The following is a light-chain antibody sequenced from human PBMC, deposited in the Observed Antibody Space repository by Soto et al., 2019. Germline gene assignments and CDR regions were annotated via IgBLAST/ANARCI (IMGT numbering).Light chain of an antibody. Sequence: EVVLTQSPGTLSLSPGERDTLSCRASQSVSNSYLAWYRQKPAQAPRLLIYGASSRATGIPDRFSGSGSGTDFTLTISRLEPEDFAVYYCQQYGSSPRTFGQGTKVEIK. CDR3: QQYGSSPRT. J-gene: IGKJ1*01. CDR1: QSVSNSY. CDR2: GAS. V-gene: IGKV3-20*01.